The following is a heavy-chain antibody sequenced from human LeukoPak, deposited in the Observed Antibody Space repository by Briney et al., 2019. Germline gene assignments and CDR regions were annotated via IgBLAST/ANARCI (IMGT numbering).Heavy chain of an antibody. CDR2: MSPNSGNT. D-gene: IGHD1-26*01. J-gene: IGHJ4*02. V-gene: IGHV1-8*01. Sequence: ASVKVSCKASGYTFTSYDINWVRQATGQGLEWMGWMSPNSGNTGYAQKFQGRVTMTRNTSISTAYMEQSSLRSEDTAVYYCARTSDSGSYLDYYFDYWGQGTLATVSS. CDR1: GYTFTSYD. CDR3: ARTSDSGSYLDYYFDY.